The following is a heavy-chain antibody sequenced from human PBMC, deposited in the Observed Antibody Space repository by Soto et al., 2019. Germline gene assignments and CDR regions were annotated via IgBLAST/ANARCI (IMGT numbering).Heavy chain of an antibody. J-gene: IGHJ5*02. CDR2: IKPNSGGT. CDR3: ARDASRVGELSLSLNWFDH. D-gene: IGHD3-10*01. Sequence: ASVKVSCKASGYTFTGYYMHWVRQAPGQGLEWMGWIKPNSGGTNYAQKFQGRVTMTRDTSISTAYMELSRLRSDDTAAYYCARDASRVGELSLSLNWFDHWGQGTLVTVSS. V-gene: IGHV1-2*02. CDR1: GYTFTGYY.